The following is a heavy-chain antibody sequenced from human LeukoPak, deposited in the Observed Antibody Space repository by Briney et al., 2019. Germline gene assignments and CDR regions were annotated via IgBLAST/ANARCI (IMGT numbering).Heavy chain of an antibody. CDR1: GFTVSSNY. CDR3: ASRATVTTDRFWFDP. D-gene: IGHD4-11*01. J-gene: IGHJ5*02. CDR2: IYSGGST. Sequence: GGSLRLSCAASGFTVSSNYMSWVRQAPGKGLKWVSVIYSGGSTYYADSVKGRFTISRDNSKNTLYLQMNSLRAEDTAVYYCASRATVTTDRFWFDPWGQGTLVTVSS. V-gene: IGHV3-53*01.